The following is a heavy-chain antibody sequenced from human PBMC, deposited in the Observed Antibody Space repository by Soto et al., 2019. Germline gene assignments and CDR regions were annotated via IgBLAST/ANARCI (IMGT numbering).Heavy chain of an antibody. CDR2: IYHSGST. D-gene: IGHD2-15*01. Sequence: QVQLQESGPGLVKPSETLSLTCAVSGGSISSNNWWSWVRQTPGKGLEWIGEIYHSGSTNYNPSLKSRVTIALDKSTNQFSLSRPSMTAAGTAVYYCASREGDCRGGSCPFYHDWGQGTLVTASS. V-gene: IGHV4-4*02. CDR1: GGSISSNNW. CDR3: ASREGDCRGGSCPFYHD. J-gene: IGHJ4*02.